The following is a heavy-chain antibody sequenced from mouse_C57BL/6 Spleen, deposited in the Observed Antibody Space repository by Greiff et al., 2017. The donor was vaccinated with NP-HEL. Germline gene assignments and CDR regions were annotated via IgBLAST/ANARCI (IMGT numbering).Heavy chain of an antibody. CDR2: IHPSDSDT. Sequence: QVQLQQPGAELVKPGASVKVSCKASGYTFTSYWMHWVKQRPGQGLEWIGRIHPSDSDTNYNQKFKGKATLTVDKSSSTAYMQLSSLTSEDSAVYYCAIRGAFYGNYLYAMDYWGQGTSVTVSS. CDR3: AIRGAFYGNYLYAMDY. J-gene: IGHJ4*01. V-gene: IGHV1-74*01. CDR1: GYTFTSYW. D-gene: IGHD2-10*01.